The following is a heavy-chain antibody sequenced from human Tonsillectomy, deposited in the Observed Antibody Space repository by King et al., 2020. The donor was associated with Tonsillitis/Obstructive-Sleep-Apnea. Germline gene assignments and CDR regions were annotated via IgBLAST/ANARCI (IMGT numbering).Heavy chain of an antibody. Sequence: VQLVESGAEVKKPGASVKVSCKASGYTFRSYDINWVRQATGQGLEWMGWMNPNSGNTGYAQKFQGRVAMTRNSSISTAYMEVSSLRSEDTAVYYYARGKGTIFGVVDSWGQGTLVTVSS. D-gene: IGHD3-3*01. CDR1: GYTFRSYD. V-gene: IGHV1-8*01. CDR2: MNPNSGNT. CDR3: ARGKGTIFGVVDS. J-gene: IGHJ4*02.